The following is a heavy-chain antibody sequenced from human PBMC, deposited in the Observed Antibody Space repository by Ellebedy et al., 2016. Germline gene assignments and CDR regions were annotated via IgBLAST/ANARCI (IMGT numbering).Heavy chain of an antibody. V-gene: IGHV3-7*01. CDR1: GFTFSSYG. D-gene: IGHD4-11*01. J-gene: IGHJ4*02. Sequence: GGSLRLSCAASGFTFSSYGMHWVRQAPGKGLEWVANIKQDGSEKYYVDSVKGRFTISRDNAKNSLYLQMNSLRAEDTAVYYCARWVQYASSYYFDCWGRGTLVTVSS. CDR2: IKQDGSEK. CDR3: ARWVQYASSYYFDC.